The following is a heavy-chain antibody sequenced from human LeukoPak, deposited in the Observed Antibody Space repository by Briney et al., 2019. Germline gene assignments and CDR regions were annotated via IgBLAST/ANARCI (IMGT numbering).Heavy chain of an antibody. D-gene: IGHD6-19*01. CDR1: GGSISSGGYY. CDR3: ARGGQWLETSFDY. CDR2: IYHSGST. Sequence: PSETLSLTCTVSGGSISSGGYYWSWIRQPPGKGLEWIGYIYHSGSTYYNPSLKSRVTISVDRSKNQFSLKLSSVTAADTAVYYCARGGQWLETSFDYWGQGTLVTVSS. V-gene: IGHV4-30-2*01. J-gene: IGHJ4*02.